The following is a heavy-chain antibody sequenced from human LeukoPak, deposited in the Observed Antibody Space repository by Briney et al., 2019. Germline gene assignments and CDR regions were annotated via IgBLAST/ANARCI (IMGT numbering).Heavy chain of an antibody. CDR3: ASSTWSSKAVAGTTFPYSRFDY. V-gene: IGHV1-69*13. CDR1: GGTFSSYA. CDR2: IIPIFGTA. Sequence: ASVKVTCKASGGTFSSYAISRVRQTPGQGLEWMGGIIPIFGTANYAQKFQGRVTITADESTSTAYMELSSLRSEDTAVYYCASSTWSSKAVAGTTFPYSRFDYWGQGTLVTVSS. D-gene: IGHD6-19*01. J-gene: IGHJ4*02.